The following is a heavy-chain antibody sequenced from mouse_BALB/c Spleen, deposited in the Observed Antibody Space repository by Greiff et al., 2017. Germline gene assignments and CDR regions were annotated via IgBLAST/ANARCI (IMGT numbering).Heavy chain of an antibody. CDR1: GFTFSSFG. J-gene: IGHJ3*01. CDR3: ARSRIYYDYFAY. Sequence: DVHLVESGGGLVQPGGSRKLSCAASGFTFSSFGMHWVRQAPEKGLEWVAYISSGSSTIYYADTVKGRFTISRDNPKNTLFLQMTSLRSEDTAMYYCARSRIYYDYFAYWGQGTLVTVSA. D-gene: IGHD2-4*01. CDR2: ISSGSSTI. V-gene: IGHV5-17*02.